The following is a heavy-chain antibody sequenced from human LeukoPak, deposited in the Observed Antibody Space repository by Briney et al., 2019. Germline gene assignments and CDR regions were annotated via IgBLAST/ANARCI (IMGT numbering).Heavy chain of an antibody. D-gene: IGHD2-15*01. V-gene: IGHV1-69*13. J-gene: IGHJ3*02. CDR1: GGTFSSYA. CDR2: IIPIFGTA. Sequence: SVKVSCKASGGTFSSYAISWVRQAPGQGLEWMGGIIPIFGTANHAQKFQGRVTITADESTSTAYMELSSLRSEDTAVYYCAREDSVAATPDAFDIWGQGTMVTVSS. CDR3: AREDSVAATPDAFDI.